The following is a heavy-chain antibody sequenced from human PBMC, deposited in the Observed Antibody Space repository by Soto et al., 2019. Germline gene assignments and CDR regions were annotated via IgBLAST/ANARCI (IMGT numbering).Heavy chain of an antibody. V-gene: IGHV3-23*01. D-gene: IGHD6-19*01. CDR3: AKEYEYSSGWERIDY. CDR1: GFTCSSYA. CDR2: ISGSGIST. J-gene: IGHJ4*02. Sequence: EVQLLESGGGLVQSGGSLRLSCAASGFTCSSYAMSLVRQAPGTGLEWVSAISGSGISTYYADSVKGRFTISRDNSKNTLYLQMNSLRAEDTAVYYCAKEYEYSSGWERIDYWGQGTLVTVSS.